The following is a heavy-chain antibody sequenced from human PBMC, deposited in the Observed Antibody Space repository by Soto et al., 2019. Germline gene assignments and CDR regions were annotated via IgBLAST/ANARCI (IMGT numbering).Heavy chain of an antibody. CDR1: GGTFSSYA. CDR3: ARDGKGDYYDSSGYYQSFDI. CDR2: IIPIFGTA. J-gene: IGHJ3*02. D-gene: IGHD3-22*01. Sequence: SVKVSCKASGGTFSSYAISWVRQAPGQGLEWMGGIIPIFGTANYAQKFQGRVTITADESTSTAYMELSSLRSEDTAVYYCARDGKGDYYDSSGYYQSFDIWGQGTMVTVSS. V-gene: IGHV1-69*13.